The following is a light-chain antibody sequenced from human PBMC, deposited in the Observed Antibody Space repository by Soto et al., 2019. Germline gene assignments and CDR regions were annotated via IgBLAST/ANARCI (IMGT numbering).Light chain of an antibody. CDR1: SSDVGGYIY. Sequence: QSALTQPRSVSGSPGQSVTLSCTGTSSDVGGYIYVSWYQQHPGKVPKLMVYDVNKRPSGVPDRFSGSKSGNTVSLTISGLQAEDEADYFCCSYAGSYSVLFGGGTQLTVL. CDR3: CSYAGSYSVL. CDR2: DVN. V-gene: IGLV2-11*01. J-gene: IGLJ2*01.